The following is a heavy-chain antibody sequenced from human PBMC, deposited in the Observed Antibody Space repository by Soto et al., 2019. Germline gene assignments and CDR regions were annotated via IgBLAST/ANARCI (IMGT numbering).Heavy chain of an antibody. CDR1: GFTFSSYW. V-gene: IGHV3-74*01. CDR3: VRTSLVVAAATREDY. D-gene: IGHD2-15*01. CDR2: INSDGSST. J-gene: IGHJ4*02. Sequence: EVQLVESGGGLVQPGGSLRLSCAASGFTFSSYWMHWVRQAPGKGLVWVSRINSDGSSTSYADSVNGRFTISRDNAKNTLYLQMNSPRAEDTAVYYCVRTSLVVAAATREDYWGEGTLVTVSS.